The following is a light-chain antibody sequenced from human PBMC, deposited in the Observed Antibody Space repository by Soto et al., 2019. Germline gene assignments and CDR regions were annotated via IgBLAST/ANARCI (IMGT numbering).Light chain of an antibody. CDR1: SSDVGGYNY. Sequence: QSALTQPPSASGSPGQSVTISCTGTSSDVGGYNYVSWYQQQPGKAPKLMIYEVSKRPSGVPDRFSGSKSGNTASLTVSGLQAEDEADYYCNSYAGSNNLLFGGGTKLTVL. CDR2: EVS. CDR3: NSYAGSNNLL. J-gene: IGLJ2*01. V-gene: IGLV2-8*01.